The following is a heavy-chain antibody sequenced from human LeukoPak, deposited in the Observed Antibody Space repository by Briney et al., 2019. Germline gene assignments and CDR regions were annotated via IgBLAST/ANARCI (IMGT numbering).Heavy chain of an antibody. CDR1: GFSFSSYS. V-gene: IGHV3-21*06. D-gene: IGHD3-10*01. CDR3: ARDWSGDYYGSGSSRWFDY. J-gene: IGHJ4*02. Sequence: GGSLKLSCAASGFSFSSYSMNWVRQAPGKGLEWVASISSRSSYIYYADSVRGRLTISRDNAKNSLYLQMNSLRAEDTAVYYCARDWSGDYYGSGSSRWFDYWGQGTLATVSS. CDR2: ISSRSSYI.